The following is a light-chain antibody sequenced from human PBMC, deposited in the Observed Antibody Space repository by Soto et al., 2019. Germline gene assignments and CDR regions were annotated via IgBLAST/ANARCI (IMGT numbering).Light chain of an antibody. CDR1: SRDVGGYNF. CDR3: SSYTSSSTVT. CDR2: DVI. Sequence: QSALTQPASVSGSPGQSISISSTGTSRDVGGYNFVCWYQQQPGKAPKLIIYDVINRPSGVSNRFSGSRSGNTASLTISGLQAEDEANYYCSSYTSSSTVTFGGGTKLTVL. J-gene: IGLJ2*01. V-gene: IGLV2-14*03.